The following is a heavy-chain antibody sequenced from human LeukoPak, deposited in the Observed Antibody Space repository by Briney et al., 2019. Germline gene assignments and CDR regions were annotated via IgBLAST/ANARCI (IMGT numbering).Heavy chain of an antibody. CDR2: IYYSGST. J-gene: IGHJ4*02. CDR1: GGSISSSSYY. V-gene: IGHV4-39*01. CDR3: ARQTCLLWFGELSLWAPCPLGKTRTHFDY. D-gene: IGHD3-10*01. Sequence: SETLSLTCTVSGGSISSSSYYWGWIRQPPGKGLGWIGSIYYSGSTYYNPSLKSRVTISVDTSKNQFSLKLSSVTAADTAVYYCARQTCLLWFGELSLWAPCPLGKTRTHFDYWGQGTLVTVSS.